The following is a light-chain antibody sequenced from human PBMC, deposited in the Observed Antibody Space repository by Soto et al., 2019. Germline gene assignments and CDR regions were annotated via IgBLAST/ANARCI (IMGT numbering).Light chain of an antibody. CDR2: EGS. Sequence: QSALTQPASVSGSPGQSITISCTGTSSDVGSYNLVSWYQQHPGKAPKLMIYEGSRRPSGVSYRFSGSKSGNTASLTISGLQAEDEADYFCCSYAQANSWVFGAGTKVTVL. CDR1: SSDVGSYNL. J-gene: IGLJ3*02. V-gene: IGLV2-23*01. CDR3: CSYAQANSWV.